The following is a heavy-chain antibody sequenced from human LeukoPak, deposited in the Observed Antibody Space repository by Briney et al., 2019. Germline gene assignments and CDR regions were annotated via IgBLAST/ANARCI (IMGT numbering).Heavy chain of an antibody. V-gene: IGHV1-3*01. Sequence: GASVKVSCKASGYTFTSYAMHWVRQAPGQRLEWMGWISAGNGNTKYSQKFQGRVTITRDTSASTAYMELSSLRSEDTAVYYCTRETPSRYFDYWGQGTLVTVSS. CDR1: GYTFTSYA. J-gene: IGHJ4*02. D-gene: IGHD4-23*01. CDR3: TRETPSRYFDY. CDR2: ISAGNGNT.